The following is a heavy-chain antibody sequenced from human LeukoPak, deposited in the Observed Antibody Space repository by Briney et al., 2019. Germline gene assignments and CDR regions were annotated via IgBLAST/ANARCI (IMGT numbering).Heavy chain of an antibody. CDR3: ARDQTSPTTFRVPWFDP. D-gene: IGHD3-16*01. V-gene: IGHV4-39*07. CDR2: IYYSGST. J-gene: IGHJ5*02. CDR1: GGSISSSSQY. Sequence: SETLSLTCTVSGGSISSSSQYWGWIRQPPGKGLEWIGSIYYSGSTYYNPSLKSRVTISVDTSRNQFSLELSSVTAADTAVYYCARDQTSPTTFRVPWFDPWGQGTLVTVSS.